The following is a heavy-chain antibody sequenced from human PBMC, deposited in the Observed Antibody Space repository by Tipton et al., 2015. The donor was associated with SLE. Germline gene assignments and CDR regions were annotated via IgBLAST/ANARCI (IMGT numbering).Heavy chain of an antibody. Sequence: LRLSCAVYGGSFSGYYWSWIRQPPGKGLEWIGEINHSGSTNYNPSLKSRVTISVDTSKNQFSLKLSSVTAADTAVYYCARGPSITYFDYWGQGTLVTVSP. CDR1: GGSFSGYY. J-gene: IGHJ4*02. V-gene: IGHV4-34*01. D-gene: IGHD1-14*01. CDR3: ARGPSITYFDY. CDR2: INHSGST.